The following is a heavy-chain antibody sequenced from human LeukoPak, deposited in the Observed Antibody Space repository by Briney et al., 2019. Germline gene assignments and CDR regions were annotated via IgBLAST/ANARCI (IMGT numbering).Heavy chain of an antibody. CDR3: ARDCRYSYGYCPNNFDY. D-gene: IGHD5-18*01. Sequence: ASVKVSCKASGYTFTSYRISWVRQAPGQGLEWMGWISAYNGNTNYAQKLQGRVTMTTDTSTSTAYMELRSLRSDDTAVYYCARDCRYSYGYCPNNFDYWGQGTLVTVSS. CDR1: GYTFTSYR. CDR2: ISAYNGNT. V-gene: IGHV1-18*01. J-gene: IGHJ4*02.